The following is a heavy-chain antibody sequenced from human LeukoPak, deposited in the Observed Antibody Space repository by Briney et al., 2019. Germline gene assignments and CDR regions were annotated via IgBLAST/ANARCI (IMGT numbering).Heavy chain of an antibody. CDR2: INADGSST. J-gene: IGHJ3*02. Sequence: QSGGSLRLSCAASGFTFSSYWMHWVRQVPGKGLVWVSRINADGSSTNYADSVKGRFSISRDNAKNTLYLQMNSLRAEDTAVYYCAKDLDSGAFDIWGQGTMVTVSS. CDR1: GFTFSSYW. V-gene: IGHV3-74*01. CDR3: AKDLDSGAFDI.